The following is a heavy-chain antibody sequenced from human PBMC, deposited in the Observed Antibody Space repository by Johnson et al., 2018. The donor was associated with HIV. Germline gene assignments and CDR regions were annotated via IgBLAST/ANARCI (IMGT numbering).Heavy chain of an antibody. CDR1: GFTFSDYG. D-gene: IGHD6-13*01. J-gene: IGHJ3*02. CDR2: IRYDGSNK. CDR3: AKDRYSSSPDAFDT. Sequence: VQLVESGGGVVQPGGSLRLSCAASGFTFSDYGMHWVRQAPGKGLEWVTFIRYDGSNKYYADSVKGRFTISRDNSKNTLYLQMNSLRAEDTAVYYCAKDRYSSSPDAFDTWGRGTMVTVSS. V-gene: IGHV3-30*02.